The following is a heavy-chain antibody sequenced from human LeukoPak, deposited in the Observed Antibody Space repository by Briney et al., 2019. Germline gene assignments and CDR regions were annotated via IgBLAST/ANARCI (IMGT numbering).Heavy chain of an antibody. J-gene: IGHJ6*03. V-gene: IGHV4-30-2*01. CDR1: GGSISSGGYY. CDR2: IYHSGST. D-gene: IGHD5-12*01. Sequence: SQTLSLTCTVSGGSISSGGYYWSWIRQPPGKGLEWIGYIYHSGSTYYNPSLKSRVAISVDRSKNQFSLKLSSVTAADTAVYYCASSGSIYYYYMDVWGXXXXVTVSS. CDR3: ASSGSIYYYYMDV.